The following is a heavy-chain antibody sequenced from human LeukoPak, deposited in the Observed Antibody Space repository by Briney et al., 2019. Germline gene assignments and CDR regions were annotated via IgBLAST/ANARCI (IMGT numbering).Heavy chain of an antibody. J-gene: IGHJ6*02. Sequence: SETLSLTCTVSGGSISSSSYYWGWIRQPPGKGLEWIGSIYYSGSTYYNPSLKSRVTISVDTSKNQFSLKLSSVTAADTAVYYCARSGSGYCYYYGMDVWGQGTTVTVSS. V-gene: IGHV4-39*07. D-gene: IGHD3-10*01. CDR3: ARSGSGYCYYYGMDV. CDR2: IYYSGST. CDR1: GGSISSSSYY.